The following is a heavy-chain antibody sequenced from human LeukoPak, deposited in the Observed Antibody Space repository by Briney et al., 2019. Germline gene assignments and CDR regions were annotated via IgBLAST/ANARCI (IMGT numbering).Heavy chain of an antibody. D-gene: IGHD6-13*01. CDR1: GFTFSNYA. V-gene: IGHV3-23*01. J-gene: IGHJ4*02. CDR3: ASRSSIVAATVLFDY. Sequence: PGGSLRLSCAASGFTFSNYAMSWVRQAPGKGLEWVSSITGGGTRAYYADSVKGRFTISRDNSGYTLHLQMNSLRAEDTAVCYCASRSSIVAATVLFDYWGQGTLVTVSS. CDR2: ITGGGTRA.